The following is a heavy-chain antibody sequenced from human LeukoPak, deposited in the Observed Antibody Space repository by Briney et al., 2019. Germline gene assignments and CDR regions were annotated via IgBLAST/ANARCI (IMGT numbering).Heavy chain of an antibody. D-gene: IGHD4/OR15-4a*01. V-gene: IGHV4-34*01. J-gene: IGHJ4*02. CDR2: INHSGST. Sequence: PSETLSLTCAVYGGSFSSYYWSWIRQPPGKGLEWIGEINHSGSTSYKPSLKSRVTISLDTSKNQFSLRLSSVTAADTAVYYCARQNYGAAPLRYWGQGTLVTVSS. CDR1: GGSFSSYY. CDR3: ARQNYGAAPLRY.